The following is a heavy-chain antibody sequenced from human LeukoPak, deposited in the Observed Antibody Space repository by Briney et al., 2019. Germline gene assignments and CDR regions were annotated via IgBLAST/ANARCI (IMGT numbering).Heavy chain of an antibody. Sequence: GGTLRLSCAASGFTFSSYGMSWVRQTPGKGLEWVSAIRGSGGSTYYADSVKGRFTISRDNSKNTLYLQMNSLRAEDTAVYYCAKSPRAYSSSWYYYYYYMDVWGKGTTVTISS. J-gene: IGHJ6*03. D-gene: IGHD6-13*01. CDR1: GFTFSSYG. CDR2: IRGSGGST. V-gene: IGHV3-23*01. CDR3: AKSPRAYSSSWYYYYYYMDV.